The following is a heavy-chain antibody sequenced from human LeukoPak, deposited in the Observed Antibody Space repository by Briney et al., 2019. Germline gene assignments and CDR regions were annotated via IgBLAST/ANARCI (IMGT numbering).Heavy chain of an antibody. J-gene: IGHJ4*02. Sequence: SETLSLTCTVSGTSISSSGYSWNWIRQPPGKGLEWIGYVFYSGTFHYNSSLKSRVTISLDTSTNQFSLRLSSVTAADTAVYYCARPKTRISGSCYRGCVYFDYWGQGTLVTVSS. D-gene: IGHD2-15*01. CDR1: GTSISSSGYS. CDR3: ARPKTRISGSCYRGCVYFDY. CDR2: VFYSGTF. V-gene: IGHV4-30-4*07.